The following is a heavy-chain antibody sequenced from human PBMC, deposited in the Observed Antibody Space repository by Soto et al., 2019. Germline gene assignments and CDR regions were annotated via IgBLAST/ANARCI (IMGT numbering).Heavy chain of an antibody. J-gene: IGHJ6*03. CDR1: GFTFNNYW. V-gene: IGHV3-74*01. D-gene: IGHD2-2*01. Sequence: EVQLVESGGGLVQPGGSLRLSCAASGFTFNNYWMHWVRQAPGEGLVWVSRMNSDGSSTNYADSVKGRFTISRDNAKNTLYLQMNSLRAEDTAVYYCARGAIYYYYMDGWGKGTTVTVSS. CDR2: MNSDGSST. CDR3: ARGAIYYYYMDG.